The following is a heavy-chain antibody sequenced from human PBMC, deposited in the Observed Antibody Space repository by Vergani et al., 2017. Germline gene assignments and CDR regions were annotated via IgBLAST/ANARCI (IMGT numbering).Heavy chain of an antibody. CDR2: INHSGST. Sequence: QVQLQQWGAGLLKPSETLSLTCAVYGGSFSGYYWSWIRQPPGKGLEWIGEINHSGSTNYNPSLKSRVIISVDTSKNQFSLKLNSVTAADTAVYYCARGLCKWERYDYYYYMDVWGKGTTVTVSS. CDR1: GGSFSGYY. CDR3: ARGLCKWERYDYYYYMDV. D-gene: IGHD1-26*01. V-gene: IGHV4-34*01. J-gene: IGHJ6*03.